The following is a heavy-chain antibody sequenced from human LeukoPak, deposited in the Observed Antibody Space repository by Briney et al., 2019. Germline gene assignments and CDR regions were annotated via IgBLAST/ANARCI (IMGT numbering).Heavy chain of an antibody. V-gene: IGHV3-21*01. CDR2: ISSSSSYI. CDR1: GFTFSSYS. J-gene: IGHJ4*02. D-gene: IGHD5-12*01. CDR3: ARDLRLRGYSGYDFE. Sequence: GGCLRLSCAASGFTFSSYSMNWVRQAPGKGLEWVSSISSSSSYIYYADSVKGRFTISRDNAKNSLYLQMNSLRAEDTAVYYCARDLRLRGYSGYDFEWGQGTLVTVSS.